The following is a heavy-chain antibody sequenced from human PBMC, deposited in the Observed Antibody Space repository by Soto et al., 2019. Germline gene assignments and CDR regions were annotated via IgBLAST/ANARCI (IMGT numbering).Heavy chain of an antibody. CDR1: GVSLSTTAEG. CDR2: IYWDDDE. J-gene: IGHJ4*02. CDR3: AHGSCSSADCYPNPYLDY. V-gene: IGHV2-5*02. Sequence: QITLKESGPTLVKPTQTLTLTCTFAGVSLSTTAEGVGWIRQPPGKALEWLALIYWDDDERYSPSLKSRLTTTKGTSKNQVVLTMTNVDPVDTGTYYCAHGSCSSADCYPNPYLDYWGQGILVTVSS. D-gene: IGHD2-2*01.